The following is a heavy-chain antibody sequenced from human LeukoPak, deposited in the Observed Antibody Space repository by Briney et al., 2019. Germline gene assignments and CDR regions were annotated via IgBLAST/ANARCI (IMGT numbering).Heavy chain of an antibody. J-gene: IGHJ4*02. Sequence: GGSLRLSCAASGFTFSSYGMHWVCQAPGKGLEWVAFIRYDGSNKYYADSVKGRFTISRDNSKNTLYLQMNSLRAEDTAVYYCARAGTYYYGSGSYSDYWGQGTLVTVSS. CDR1: GFTFSSYG. D-gene: IGHD3-10*01. V-gene: IGHV3-30*02. CDR3: ARAGTYYYGSGSYSDY. CDR2: IRYDGSNK.